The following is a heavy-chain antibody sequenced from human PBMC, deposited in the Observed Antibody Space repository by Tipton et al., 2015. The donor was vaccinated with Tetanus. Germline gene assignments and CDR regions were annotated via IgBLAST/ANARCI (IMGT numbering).Heavy chain of an antibody. Sequence: SLRLSCAASGFDFRSDWMTWVRQAPGKGLEWVANIKQDGNEKYHVDSVKGRFTISRDNSKNSLHLQLNSLRTEDTGLYYCAKDTSVSTEKGGMDVWGQGTTVTVYS. J-gene: IGHJ6*02. CDR2: IKQDGNEK. V-gene: IGHV3-7*03. CDR3: AKDTSVSTEKGGMDV. D-gene: IGHD1-14*01. CDR1: GFDFRSDW.